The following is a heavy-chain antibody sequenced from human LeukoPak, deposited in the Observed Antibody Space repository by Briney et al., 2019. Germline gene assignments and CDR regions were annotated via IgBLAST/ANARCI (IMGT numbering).Heavy chain of an antibody. CDR1: GFTFSSYS. D-gene: IGHD3-10*01. V-gene: IGHV3-21*01. Sequence: GGSLRPSCAAPGFTFSSYSMNWVRQAPGKGLEWVSSISSSSSYIYYADSVKGRFTISRGNAKNSLYLQMNSLRAEDTAVYYCARVKSSGSYRGGDAFDIWGQGTMVTVSS. CDR2: ISSSSSYI. J-gene: IGHJ3*02. CDR3: ARVKSSGSYRGGDAFDI.